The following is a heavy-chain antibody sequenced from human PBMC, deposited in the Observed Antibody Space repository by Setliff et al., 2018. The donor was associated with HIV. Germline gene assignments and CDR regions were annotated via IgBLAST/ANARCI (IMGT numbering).Heavy chain of an antibody. Sequence: GASVKVSCKASGYTFTGYYLHWVRQAPGQGLEWMGRINPNSGGADYAQKFQGRASMTRDTSISTAYMELSSLTSDDTAVYYCARGPHCSSTSCFGGFDYWGQGTLVTVS. V-gene: IGHV1-2*06. CDR1: GYTFTGYY. J-gene: IGHJ4*02. CDR2: INPNSGGA. CDR3: ARGPHCSSTSCFGGFDY. D-gene: IGHD2-2*01.